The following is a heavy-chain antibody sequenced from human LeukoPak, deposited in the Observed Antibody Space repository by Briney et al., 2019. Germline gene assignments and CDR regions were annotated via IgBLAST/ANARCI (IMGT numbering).Heavy chain of an antibody. V-gene: IGHV4-4*07. CDR2: IYTSGST. CDR1: GGSISSYY. CDR3: ARDSQQLAFDY. D-gene: IGHD6-13*01. J-gene: IGHJ4*02. Sequence: PSETLSLTCTVSGGSISSYYWSWIRQPAGKGLEWIGRIYTSGSTNYNPSLKSRVTISVDKSKNQFSLKLSSVTAADTAVYYCARDSQQLAFDYWGQGTLVTVSS.